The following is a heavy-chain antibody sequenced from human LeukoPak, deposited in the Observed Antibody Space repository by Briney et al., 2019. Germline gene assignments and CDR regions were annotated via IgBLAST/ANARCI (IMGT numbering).Heavy chain of an antibody. D-gene: IGHD4-17*01. Sequence: GGSLRLSCAASVSTFSSYGMHWVGQARGRGLEGVAVIWYEGCNKYYADSAKRRFTISRDNSKNTLYLQMNSLKADDTAVYYCARELSGDQNDYYYYYGMDVWGQANTVTVSS. CDR2: IWYEGCNK. J-gene: IGHJ6*02. CDR1: VSTFSSYG. CDR3: ARELSGDQNDYYYYYGMDV. V-gene: IGHV3-33*01.